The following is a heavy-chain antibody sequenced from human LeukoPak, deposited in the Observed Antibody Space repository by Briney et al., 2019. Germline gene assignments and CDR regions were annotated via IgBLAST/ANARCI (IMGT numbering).Heavy chain of an antibody. Sequence: SETLSLTCTVSGGSISSYYWSWIRQPPGKGLEWIGYIYYTGSTNYNPSLKSRVTISVDTSKNQFSLKLNSVTAADTAVYYCARRRHDYGDYYFDYWGQGTLVTVSS. CDR2: IYYTGST. V-gene: IGHV4-59*01. CDR3: ARRRHDYGDYYFDY. J-gene: IGHJ4*02. CDR1: GGSISSYY. D-gene: IGHD4-17*01.